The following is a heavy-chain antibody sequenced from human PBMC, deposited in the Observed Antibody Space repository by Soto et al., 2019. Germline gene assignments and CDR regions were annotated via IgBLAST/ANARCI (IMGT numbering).Heavy chain of an antibody. D-gene: IGHD3-3*01. Sequence: SETLSLTCTVSGGSISSDYWSWIRQSPGKGLEWIGYIYYSGGTNYNPSLKSRVTISVDTSNNQFSLKLNAVTAADTAVYVCATSKDYDFWSGLDAFDIWGQGTMVTVSS. CDR2: IYYSGGT. CDR1: GGSISSDY. J-gene: IGHJ3*02. CDR3: ATSKDYDFWSGLDAFDI. V-gene: IGHV4-59*03.